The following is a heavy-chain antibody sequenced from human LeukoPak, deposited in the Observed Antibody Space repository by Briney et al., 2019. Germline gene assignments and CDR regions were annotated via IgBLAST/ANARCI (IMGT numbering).Heavy chain of an antibody. J-gene: IGHJ6*02. V-gene: IGHV3-30-3*01. Sequence: GRCVRLSCAASGFTFSSYAMHWARQAPGKGLEWVAVISYDGSNKYYADSVKGRFTISRDNSKNTLYLQMNSLRAEDTAVYYCARGSAEYQRVMDVWGQETTVPVSS. D-gene: IGHD6-25*01. CDR2: ISYDGSNK. CDR1: GFTFSSYA. CDR3: ARGSAEYQRVMDV.